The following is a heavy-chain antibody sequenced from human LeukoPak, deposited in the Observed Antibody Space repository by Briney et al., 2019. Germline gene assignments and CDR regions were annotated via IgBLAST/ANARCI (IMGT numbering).Heavy chain of an antibody. CDR2: MYYSGNT. CDR1: GGSISSRSYY. V-gene: IGHV4-39*01. D-gene: IGHD4/OR15-4a*01. CDR3: ARKVRPDYSRFDY. Sequence: SETLSLTCTVSGGSISSRSYYWGWIRQPPGKGLEWIGSMYYSGNTYYDPSLKSRVTISVDTSKNQFSLKLSSVTAADTAVYYCARKVRPDYSRFDYWGQGTLVTVSS. J-gene: IGHJ4*02.